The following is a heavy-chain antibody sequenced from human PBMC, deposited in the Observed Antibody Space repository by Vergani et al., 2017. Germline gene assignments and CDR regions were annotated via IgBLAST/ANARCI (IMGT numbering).Heavy chain of an antibody. CDR3: ARERLNYYGSGGVDY. V-gene: IGHV1-69*18. CDR2: IIPIFGTA. D-gene: IGHD3-10*01. Sequence: QVQLVQSGAEVKKPGASVKVSCKASGYTFTSYYMHWVRQAPGQGLEWMGRIIPIFGTANYAQKFQGRVTITADESTSTAYMELSSLRSEDTAVYYCARERLNYYGSGGVDYWGQGTLVTVSS. CDR1: GYTFTSYY. J-gene: IGHJ4*02.